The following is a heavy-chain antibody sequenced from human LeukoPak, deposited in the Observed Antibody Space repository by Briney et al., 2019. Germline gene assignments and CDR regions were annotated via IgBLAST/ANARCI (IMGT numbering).Heavy chain of an antibody. Sequence: SETLSLTCSVSRGSIGNYYWTWIRQPQGKGLEWIGCVSGSGSTNYSPSLKSRVTISVDASKNQFSMRLSSVTAADTAVYYCARGSGSFDAFDIWGQGTLVTVSS. CDR2: VSGSGST. CDR3: ARGSGSFDAFDI. V-gene: IGHV4-59*01. D-gene: IGHD1-26*01. J-gene: IGHJ3*02. CDR1: RGSIGNYY.